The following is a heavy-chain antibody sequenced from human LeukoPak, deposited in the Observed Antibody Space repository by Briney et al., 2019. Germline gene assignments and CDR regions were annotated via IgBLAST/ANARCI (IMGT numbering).Heavy chain of an antibody. V-gene: IGHV4-31*03. CDR2: IYYSGST. D-gene: IGHD4-17*01. J-gene: IGHJ4*02. CDR1: GGSISSGGYY. CDR3: ARANYGDYNVYY. Sequence: SQTLSLTCTVSGGSISSGGYYWSWIRQHPGKGLEWIGYIYYSGSTYYNPSLKSRVTISVDTSKNQFSLKLSSVTAADTAVYYCARANYGDYNVYYWGQGTLVTVSS.